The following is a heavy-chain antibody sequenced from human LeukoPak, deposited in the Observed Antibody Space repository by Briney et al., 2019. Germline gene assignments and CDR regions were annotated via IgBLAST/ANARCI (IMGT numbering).Heavy chain of an antibody. CDR2: INTNTGNP. CDR3: ARVSPDKWTTSDC. D-gene: IGHD4-17*01. J-gene: IGHJ4*02. CDR1: GGSFSNYA. Sequence: ASVKVSCKASGGSFSNYAISWVRQAPGQGLEWMGWINTNTGNPTYAQGFTGRFVFSLDTSVSTAYLQISSLKAEDTAVYYCARVSPDKWTTSDCWGQGTLVTVSS. V-gene: IGHV7-4-1*02.